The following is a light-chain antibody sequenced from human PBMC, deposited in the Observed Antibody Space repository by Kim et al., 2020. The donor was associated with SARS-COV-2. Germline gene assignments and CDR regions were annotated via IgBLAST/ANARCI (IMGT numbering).Light chain of an antibody. CDR3: QQSHTAPWT. CDR1: QSISSY. Sequence: DIQMTQSPSSLSASVGDRVTITCRASQSISSYVNWYQQKPGHVPKLLIYAASSLRIGVPSRFSGSESGTEFTLTISSIQPEDFASYYCQQSHTAPWTFGQGTKVDFK. J-gene: IGKJ1*01. V-gene: IGKV1-39*01. CDR2: AAS.